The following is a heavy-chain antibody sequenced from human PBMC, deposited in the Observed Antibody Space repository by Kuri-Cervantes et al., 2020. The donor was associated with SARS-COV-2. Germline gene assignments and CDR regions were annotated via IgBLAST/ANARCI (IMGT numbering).Heavy chain of an antibody. CDR2: IYCSGST. D-gene: IGHD3-22*01. J-gene: IGHJ6*03. V-gene: IGHV4-39*07. CDR3: ASLGDSSGYYLHYYYYYMDV. Sequence: GSLRLSCTVSGGSISSSSYYWGWIRQPPGKGLEWIGSIYCSGSTYYNPSLKSRVTISVDTSKNQFSLKLSSVTAADTAVYYCASLGDSSGYYLHYYYYYMDVWGKGTTVTVSS. CDR1: GGSISSSSYY.